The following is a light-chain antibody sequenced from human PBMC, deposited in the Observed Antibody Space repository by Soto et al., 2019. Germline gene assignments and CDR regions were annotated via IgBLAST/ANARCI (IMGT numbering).Light chain of an antibody. V-gene: IGKV1-5*03. CDR1: QSISNW. CDR3: QQYNTYSRT. J-gene: IGKJ1*01. Sequence: DIQMTQSPSTLSASIGDRVTITCRASQSISNWLTWYQQKPGKAPKLLIYEASNLQRGVPSRFSGSGSGTEFTLTISSLQPDDFATFYCQQYNTYSRTFGQGTKVDIK. CDR2: EAS.